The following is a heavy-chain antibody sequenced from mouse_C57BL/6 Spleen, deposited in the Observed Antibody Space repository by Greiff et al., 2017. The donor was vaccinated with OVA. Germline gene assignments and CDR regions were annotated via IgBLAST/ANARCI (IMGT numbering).Heavy chain of an antibody. J-gene: IGHJ4*01. CDR2: IYPGDGDT. CDR1: GYAFSSSW. D-gene: IGHD1-1*01. V-gene: IGHV1-82*01. Sequence: QVQLKQSGPELVKPGASVKISCKASGYAFSSSWMNWVKQRPGKGLEWIGRIYPGDGDTNYNGKFKGKATLTADKSSSTAYMQLSSLTSEDSAVYFCARAYGSSYLYAMDYWGQGTSVTVSS. CDR3: ARAYGSSYLYAMDY.